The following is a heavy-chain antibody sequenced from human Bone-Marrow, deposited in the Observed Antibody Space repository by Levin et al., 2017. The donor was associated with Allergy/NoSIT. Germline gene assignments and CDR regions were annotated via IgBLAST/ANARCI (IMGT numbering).Heavy chain of an antibody. V-gene: IGHV3-74*01. D-gene: IGHD4-23*01. CDR2: INSDGSYT. J-gene: IGHJ4*02. CDR1: GFTFSSYW. CDR3: ARDRDYGGNRFDY. Sequence: GGSLRLSCTASGFTFSSYWMHWVRQGPGKGLVWVSRINSDGSYTNYADSVKGRFTISRDNANNTLYLQLNSLRAEDTAVYCCARDRDYGGNRFDYWGQGTLVTVSS.